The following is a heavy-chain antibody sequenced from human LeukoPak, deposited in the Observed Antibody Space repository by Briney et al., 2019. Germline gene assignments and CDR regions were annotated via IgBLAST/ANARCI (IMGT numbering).Heavy chain of an antibody. J-gene: IGHJ3*02. Sequence: GGSLRLSCAASGFTFSSYSMNWVRQAPGKGLEWASSISSSSSYIYYADSVKGRFTISRDNAKNSLYLQMNSLRAEDTAVYYCARDQGQGAFDIWGQGTMVTVSS. V-gene: IGHV3-21*01. CDR1: GFTFSSYS. CDR3: ARDQGQGAFDI. CDR2: ISSSSSYI.